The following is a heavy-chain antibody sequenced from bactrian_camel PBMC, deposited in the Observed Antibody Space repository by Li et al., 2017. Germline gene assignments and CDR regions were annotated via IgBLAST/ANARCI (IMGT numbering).Heavy chain of an antibody. Sequence: HVQLVESGGGSVQAGGSLRLSCAASGSTYSTYSVGWFRQAPGKEREGVAGIDSDGVIRHADSVKGRFTISKDNAKNTLYLQMNSLQPEDTAMYYCAAGPSWRWYRRLGQDELVTGARGPRSPSP. D-gene: IGHD6*01. V-gene: IGHV3S53*01. CDR1: GSTYSTYS. CDR2: IDSDGVI. CDR3: AAGPSWRWYRRLGQDELVT. J-gene: IGHJ4*01.